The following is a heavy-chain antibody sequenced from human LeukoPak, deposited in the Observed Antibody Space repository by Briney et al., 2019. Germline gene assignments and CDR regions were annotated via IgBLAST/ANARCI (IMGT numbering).Heavy chain of an antibody. V-gene: IGHV1-69*04. CDR3: ARVRIAAAGVGNWFDP. Sequence: ASVKVSCKASGGTFSSYAISWVRQAPGQGLEWMGRIIPILGIANYAQKFQGRVTITADKSTSTAYMELSSLRSEDTAVYYCARVRIAAAGVGNWFDPWGQGTLVTVSS. CDR1: GGTFSSYA. D-gene: IGHD6-13*01. J-gene: IGHJ5*02. CDR2: IIPILGIA.